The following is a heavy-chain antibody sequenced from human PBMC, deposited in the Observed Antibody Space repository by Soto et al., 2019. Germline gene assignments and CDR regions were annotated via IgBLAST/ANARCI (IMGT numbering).Heavy chain of an antibody. CDR1: GFSISSGYY. Sequence: SETLSLTCAVSGFSISSGYYWGWIRQPPGKGLEWIGNIDHSGSTYYNPSLKSRVTISVDTSKNQFSLKLTSVTAADTAVYYCARGRQWLSRSNWFDPWGQGXLVTVSS. CDR2: IDHSGST. D-gene: IGHD6-19*01. CDR3: ARGRQWLSRSNWFDP. V-gene: IGHV4-38-2*01. J-gene: IGHJ5*02.